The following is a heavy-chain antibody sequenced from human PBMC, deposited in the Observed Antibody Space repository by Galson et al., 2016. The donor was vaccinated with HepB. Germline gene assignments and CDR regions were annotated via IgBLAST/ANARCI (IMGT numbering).Heavy chain of an antibody. CDR1: GIPFSISG. V-gene: IGHV3-7*01. J-gene: IGHJ1*01. CDR3: ARGWRTYYRYFEH. Sequence: SLRLSCAASGIPFSISGMHWVRQAPGKGLEWVANINQDGSETYYLDSVKGRFTISRDNAKNSLYLQMNSLGGEDTAVYYCARGWRTYYRYFEHWGQGALVSVSS. CDR2: INQDGSET. D-gene: IGHD1-26*01.